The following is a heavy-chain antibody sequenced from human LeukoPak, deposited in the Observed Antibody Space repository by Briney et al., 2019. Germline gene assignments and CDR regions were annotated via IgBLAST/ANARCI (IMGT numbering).Heavy chain of an antibody. CDR2: IYVSGRT. CDR3: AREDDNSSWLDFDY. V-gene: IGHV4-61*01. Sequence: SEPLSLTCSVSGGSVTSGRYYWTWIRQPPGKGLEWIGYIYVSGRTNYNPSLKSRVSISVDTSKNQFSLKLTSVTAADTAVYYCAREDDNSSWLDFDYWGQGTLVTVSS. J-gene: IGHJ4*02. D-gene: IGHD6-13*01. CDR1: GGSVTSGRYY.